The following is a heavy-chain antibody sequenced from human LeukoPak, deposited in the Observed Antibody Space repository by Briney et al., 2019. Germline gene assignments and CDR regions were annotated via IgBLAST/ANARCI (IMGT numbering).Heavy chain of an antibody. CDR3: ARGLSGYLYYFDY. Sequence: PSETLSLTCTVSGGSISSYYWSWTRQPPGKGLEWIGYIYYSGSTNYNPSLKSRVTISVDTSKNQFSLKLSSVTAADTAVYYCARGLSGYLYYFDYWGQGTLVTVSS. D-gene: IGHD3-9*01. V-gene: IGHV4-59*01. J-gene: IGHJ4*02. CDR1: GGSISSYY. CDR2: IYYSGST.